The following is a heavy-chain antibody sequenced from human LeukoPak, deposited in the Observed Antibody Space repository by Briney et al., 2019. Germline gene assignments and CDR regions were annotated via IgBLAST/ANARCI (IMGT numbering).Heavy chain of an antibody. CDR3: AKDHQSAYGFDY. CDR1: GFTFSSYA. CDR2: ISVGGRT. Sequence: PGGSLRLSCAASGFTFSSYAMNWVRQAPGKGLEWVSSISVGGRTYYADSVKGRFTISRDISKNTLDLQMNSLRAEDTAVYYCAKDHQSAYGFDYWGQGTPVTVSS. V-gene: IGHV3-23*01. J-gene: IGHJ4*02. D-gene: IGHD5-12*01.